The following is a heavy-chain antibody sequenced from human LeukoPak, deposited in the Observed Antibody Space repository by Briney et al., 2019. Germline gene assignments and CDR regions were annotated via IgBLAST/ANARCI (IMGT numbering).Heavy chain of an antibody. CDR1: GYSISSGYY. CDR2: IYHSGST. V-gene: IGHV4-38-2*01. Sequence: SETLSLTCAVSGYSISSGYYWGWIRQPPGKGLEWIASIYHSGSTYYNPSLKSRVTISVDTSKNQLSLKLSSVTAADTAVYYCARRAGIEDYWGQGTLVTVSS. J-gene: IGHJ4*02. D-gene: IGHD3-10*01. CDR3: ARRAGIEDY.